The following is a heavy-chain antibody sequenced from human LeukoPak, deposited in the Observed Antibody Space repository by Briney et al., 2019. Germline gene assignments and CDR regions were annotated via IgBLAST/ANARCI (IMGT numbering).Heavy chain of an antibody. D-gene: IGHD3-3*01. V-gene: IGHV3-74*01. J-gene: IGHJ4*02. CDR3: ASTPSYDFWSGKYRAPDY. Sequence: GGSLRLSCAASGFTFSSYWMHWVRQAPGKGLVWVSRINSDGSSTSYADSVKGRFTTSRDNAKNTLYLQTNSLRAEDTAVYYCASTPSYDFWSGKYRAPDYWGQGTLVTVSS. CDR1: GFTFSSYW. CDR2: INSDGSST.